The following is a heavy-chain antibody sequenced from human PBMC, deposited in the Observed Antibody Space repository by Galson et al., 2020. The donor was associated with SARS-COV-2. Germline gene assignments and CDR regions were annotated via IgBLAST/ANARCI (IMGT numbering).Heavy chain of an antibody. CDR1: GYSFAGYW. D-gene: IGHD2-21*01. CDR3: ARHFSRHVMNSIYIDS. J-gene: IGHJ4*02. V-gene: IGHV5-51*01. CDR2: IYPADSDT. Sequence: GESLKISCKGSGYSFAGYWIGWVRQTPGKGLEWIGMIYPADSDTRYSPSFQGQVSISVDRSTSTAFLQWNSLRASDTAMYYCARHFSRHVMNSIYIDSWGQGTLVTVSS.